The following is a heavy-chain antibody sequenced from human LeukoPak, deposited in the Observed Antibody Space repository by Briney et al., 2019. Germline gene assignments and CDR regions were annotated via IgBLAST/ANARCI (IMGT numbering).Heavy chain of an antibody. Sequence: GASVKVSCKASGYTFTGYYIHWVRQAPGQGLEWMGWINPNSGGTNYAQKFQGRVTMTRDTSISTAYMELSRLRSDDTAVYYCARGGDFGSGNYNIMDVWGQGTTVTVSS. J-gene: IGHJ6*02. CDR1: GYTFTGYY. V-gene: IGHV1-2*02. CDR3: ARGGDFGSGNYNIMDV. CDR2: INPNSGGT. D-gene: IGHD3-10*01.